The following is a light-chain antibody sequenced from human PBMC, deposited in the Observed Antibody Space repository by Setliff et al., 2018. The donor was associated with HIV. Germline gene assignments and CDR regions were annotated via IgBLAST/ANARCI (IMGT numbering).Light chain of an antibody. CDR1: SSDVGGYNY. Sequence: QSALTQPASVSGSPGQSITISCTGTSSDVGGYNYASWYQQHPGKAPKLMIYDVSKWPSGVSNRFSGSKSGNTASLTISGLQAEGEADYYCSSYTSSSTSVVFGGGTKVTVL. CDR3: SSYTSSSTSVV. J-gene: IGLJ2*01. CDR2: DVS. V-gene: IGLV2-14*01.